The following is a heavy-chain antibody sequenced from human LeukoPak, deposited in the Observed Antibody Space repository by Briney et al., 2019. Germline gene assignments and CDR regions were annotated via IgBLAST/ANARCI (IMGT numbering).Heavy chain of an antibody. CDR3: AREETNPEEKNWFDP. V-gene: IGHV3-7*03. CDR1: GFTFSSYW. CDR2: IKQDGSEK. Sequence: GGSLRLSCAASGFTFSSYWMSWVRQAPGKGLEWVANIKQDGSEKYYVDSVKGRFTISRDNAKNSLYLQMNSLRAEDTAVYYCAREETNPEEKNWFDPWGQGTLVTVSS. D-gene: IGHD1-1*01. J-gene: IGHJ5*02.